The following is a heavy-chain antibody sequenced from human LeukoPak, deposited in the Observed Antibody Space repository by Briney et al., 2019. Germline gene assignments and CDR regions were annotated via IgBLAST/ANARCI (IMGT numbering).Heavy chain of an antibody. CDR3: AKDPLWFGELPPY. D-gene: IGHD3-10*01. CDR2: ISGSGGST. V-gene: IGHV3-23*01. CDR1: GFTFSSYA. Sequence: PGGSLRLSCAASGFTFSSYAMSWVRQAPGKGLEWVSAISGSGGSTCYADSVKGRFTISRDNSKNTLYLQMNSLRAEDTAVYYCAKDPLWFGELPPYWGQGTLVTVSS. J-gene: IGHJ4*02.